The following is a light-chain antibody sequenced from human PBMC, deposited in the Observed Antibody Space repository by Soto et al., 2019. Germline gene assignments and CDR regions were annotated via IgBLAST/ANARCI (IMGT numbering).Light chain of an antibody. CDR1: SNDIGRYNY. Sequence: QSALTQPPSASGSPGQSVTISCTGTSNDIGRYNYVSWYQQRPGKAPKLIIYEVNKRPSGVPDRVFASKSDTTASLTVSGLQAEDEADYYCSSFAGTNSFVFGTGTQLTVL. CDR3: SSFAGTNSFV. V-gene: IGLV2-8*01. J-gene: IGLJ1*01. CDR2: EVN.